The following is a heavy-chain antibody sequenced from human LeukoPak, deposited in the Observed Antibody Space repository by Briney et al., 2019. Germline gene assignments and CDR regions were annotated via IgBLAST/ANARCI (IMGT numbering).Heavy chain of an antibody. Sequence: ASVKVSCKASGYTFTCYWIYWVRQAPGQGCEWMGWTNPKNGDRKYAQKFQGRVTMTRDTSTSTVYMELSRLTSDDTAVYYCTRGVLPARFDFWGQGTLVTVSS. CDR2: TNPKNGDR. D-gene: IGHD2-2*01. V-gene: IGHV1-2*02. CDR1: GYTFTCYW. J-gene: IGHJ5*01. CDR3: TRGVLPARFDF.